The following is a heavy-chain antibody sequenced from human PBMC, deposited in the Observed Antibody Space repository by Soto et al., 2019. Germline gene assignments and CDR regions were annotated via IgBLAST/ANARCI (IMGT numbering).Heavy chain of an antibody. J-gene: IGHJ4*02. CDR1: GYTFTSYG. V-gene: IGHV1-18*01. D-gene: IGHD3-22*01. CDR3: ARVSSGWLAYYYDSSVSGPIDY. CDR2: ISAYNGNT. Sequence: ASVKVSCKASGYTFTSYGISWVRQAPGQGLEWMGWISAYNGNTNYAQKLQGRVTMTTDTSTSTAYMELRSLRSDDTAVYYCARVSSGWLAYYYDSSVSGPIDYWGQGTLVTVSS.